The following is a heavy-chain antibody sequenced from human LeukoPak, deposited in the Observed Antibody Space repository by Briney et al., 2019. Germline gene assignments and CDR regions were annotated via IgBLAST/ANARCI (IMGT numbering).Heavy chain of an antibody. J-gene: IGHJ6*03. CDR3: ARDSLIAARIYYYYYYMDV. CDR2: INPNSGGT. D-gene: IGHD6-6*01. V-gene: IGHV1-2*02. Sequence: ASVKVSCKASGYTFTGYYMHWVRQAPGQGLEWMGWINPNSGGTNYAQKFQGRVTMTRDTSISTAYMELSRLRSDDTAVYYCARDSLIAARIYYYYYYMDVWGKGTTVTVSS. CDR1: GYTFTGYY.